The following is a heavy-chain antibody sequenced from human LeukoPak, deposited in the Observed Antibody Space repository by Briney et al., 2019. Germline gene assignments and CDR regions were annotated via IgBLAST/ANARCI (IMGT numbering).Heavy chain of an antibody. J-gene: IGHJ4*02. D-gene: IGHD4-11*01. CDR2: ISGSGSST. V-gene: IGHV3-23*01. Sequence: GGSLRLSCAASGFTFTNYWMHWVRQAPGKGLEWVSGISGSGSSTYYADSVKGRFTISRDNSKNTLYLQMNSLRAEDTAVYYCAQRSNGNYWGQGTLVTVSS. CDR3: AQRSNGNY. CDR1: GFTFTNYW.